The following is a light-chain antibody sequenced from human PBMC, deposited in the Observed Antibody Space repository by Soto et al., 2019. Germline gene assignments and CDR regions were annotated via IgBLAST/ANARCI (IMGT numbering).Light chain of an antibody. V-gene: IGKV2-40*01. Sequence: DIVMTQTPLSLPVTPGEPASISCRSSQSLLRSHDGNTYLDWYLQKPGQSPQPLIYTLSYRASEVPNRFSGSGSGTDFTLKISKVDAADVGVYYCMQRIEFPYTFGQGTKLEIK. CDR3: MQRIEFPYT. J-gene: IGKJ2*01. CDR2: TLS. CDR1: QSLLRSHDGNTY.